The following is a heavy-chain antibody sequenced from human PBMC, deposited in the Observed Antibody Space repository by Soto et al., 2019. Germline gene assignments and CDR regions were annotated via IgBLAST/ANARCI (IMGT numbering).Heavy chain of an antibody. V-gene: IGHV4-34*01. CDR1: VGSFSGYY. Sequence: SETLSLTCAVYVGSFSGYYWSWIRQPPGKGLEWIGEINHSGSTNYNPSLKSRVTISVDTSKNQFSLKLSSVAAADTAVYYCARAGYYDFWSALDLWGRGTLVTVSS. CDR3: ARAGYYDFWSALDL. CDR2: INHSGST. D-gene: IGHD3-3*01. J-gene: IGHJ2*01.